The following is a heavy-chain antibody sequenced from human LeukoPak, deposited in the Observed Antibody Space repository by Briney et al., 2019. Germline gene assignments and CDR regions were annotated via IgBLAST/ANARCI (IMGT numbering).Heavy chain of an antibody. CDR1: GFTFSSYA. D-gene: IGHD3-22*01. Sequence: GGSLRLSCAASGFTFSSYAMSWVRQAPGKGLEWVSAISGSGGSTYYADSVKGRFTISRDNSKITLYLQMNSLRAEDTAVYYCAKGAYYYDSSGYQGAEYFQHWGQGTLVTVSS. CDR2: ISGSGGST. J-gene: IGHJ1*01. CDR3: AKGAYYYDSSGYQGAEYFQH. V-gene: IGHV3-23*01.